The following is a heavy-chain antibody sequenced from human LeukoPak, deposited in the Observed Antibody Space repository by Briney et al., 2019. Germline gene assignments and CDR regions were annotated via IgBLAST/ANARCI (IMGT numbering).Heavy chain of an antibody. CDR1: GYTFTGYY. D-gene: IGHD3-10*01. CDR3: ASSSEMVRGGGMDV. J-gene: IGHJ6*03. V-gene: IGHV1-8*03. CDR2: MNPNSGNT. Sequence: ASVKVSCKASGYTFTGYYMHWVRQAPGQGLEWMGWMNPNSGNTGYAQKFQGRVTITRNTSISTAYMELSSLRSEDTAVYYCASSSEMVRGGGMDVWGKGTTVTVSS.